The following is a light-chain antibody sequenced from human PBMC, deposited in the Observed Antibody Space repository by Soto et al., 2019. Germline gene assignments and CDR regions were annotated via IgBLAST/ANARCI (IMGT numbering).Light chain of an antibody. V-gene: IGKV3-15*01. J-gene: IGKJ3*01. CDR2: GAS. Sequence: EIAMTQSPATLSVPPGERATLSCRASRSVSSNLAWYQQKPGQAPRLLIYGASTRATGVPARFSGSGSGTEFTLTISSLQSEDFAVYYCQQYNDCPFIFGPGTKVDFK. CDR1: RSVSSN. CDR3: QQYNDCPFI.